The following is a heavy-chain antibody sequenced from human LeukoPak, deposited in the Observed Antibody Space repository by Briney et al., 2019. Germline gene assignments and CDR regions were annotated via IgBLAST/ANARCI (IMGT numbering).Heavy chain of an antibody. D-gene: IGHD1-26*01. V-gene: IGHV4-59*01. CDR2: MYYSGIT. CDR3: ATNSENYLDL. Sequence: SETLSLTCTVSGASISSYYWRWMRQPPGKGREGIGYMYYSGITNHNPSLQGPVTISVDTSQNQFSMKLSSVTAADTGVYYCATNSENYLDLWGRGTLVTVSS. CDR1: GASISSYY. J-gene: IGHJ2*01.